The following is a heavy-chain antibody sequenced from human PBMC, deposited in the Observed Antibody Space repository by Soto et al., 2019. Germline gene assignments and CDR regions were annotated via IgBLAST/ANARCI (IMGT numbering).Heavy chain of an antibody. V-gene: IGHV4-59*01. CDR2: VDDSGTT. Sequence: QVQLQQSGPGMVKPSETLSLTCSVSAGSMRNYYWSWIRQPPGKGLEWIGNVDDSGTTNYNPSLRSRVTISVDTSTNQFSLKLSSVIAADTAVYYCSRDVSCSGGSCYPNDWFDPWGQGTLVTVSS. CDR1: AGSMRNYY. J-gene: IGHJ5*02. D-gene: IGHD2-15*01. CDR3: SRDVSCSGGSCYPNDWFDP.